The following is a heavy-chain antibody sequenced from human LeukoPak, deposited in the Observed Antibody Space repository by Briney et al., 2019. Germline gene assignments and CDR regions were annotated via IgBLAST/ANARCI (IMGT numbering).Heavy chain of an antibody. V-gene: IGHV3-23*01. J-gene: IGHJ5*02. Sequence: PGGSLRLSCAASGFTFSSYAMSWVRQAPGKGLEWVSAISGSGGSTYYADSVKGRFTISRDNSKNTLYLQMNSLRAEDTAVYYCAKDLGASIAAAGTAGWFDPWGQGTLVTVSS. D-gene: IGHD6-13*01. CDR2: ISGSGGST. CDR1: GFTFSSYA. CDR3: AKDLGASIAAAGTAGWFDP.